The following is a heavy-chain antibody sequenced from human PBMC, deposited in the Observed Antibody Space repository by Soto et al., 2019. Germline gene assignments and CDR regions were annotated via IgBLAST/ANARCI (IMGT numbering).Heavy chain of an antibody. J-gene: IGHJ4*02. CDR2: IKQDGSEK. D-gene: IGHD2-2*01. Sequence: GGSLRLSCAASGFTFSSYWMSWVRQAPGKGLEWVANIKQDGSEKYYVDSVKGRFTISRDNAKNSLYLQMNSLRAEDTAVYYCAKLGYCSSTSCPAFDYWGQGTLVTVSS. CDR3: AKLGYCSSTSCPAFDY. CDR1: GFTFSSYW. V-gene: IGHV3-7*05.